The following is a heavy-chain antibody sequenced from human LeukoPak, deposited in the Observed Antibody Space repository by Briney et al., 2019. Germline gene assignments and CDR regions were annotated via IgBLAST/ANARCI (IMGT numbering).Heavy chain of an antibody. CDR3: ATEGFDI. CDR2: ISNDGGIT. V-gene: IGHV3-64*01. Sequence: PGGSLRLSXAASGFTFSSYAMKWVRQAPGKGLEYVSGISNDGGITHHANAVKGRFTVSRDNSKNTLYLQMGNLRAEDMAVYYCATEGFDIWGQGTMVTVSS. J-gene: IGHJ3*02. CDR1: GFTFSSYA.